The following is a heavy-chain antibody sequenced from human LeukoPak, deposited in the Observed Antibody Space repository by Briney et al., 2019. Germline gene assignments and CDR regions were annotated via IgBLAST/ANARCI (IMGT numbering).Heavy chain of an antibody. V-gene: IGHV4-39*07. Sequence: SETLSLTCTVSGGSIRSGSYYWSWIRQPPGKGLEWIGTIYYTGISYYNPSLESRVTSSLDTSKNQFSLTLNSVTAADTAVYYCVRADYNGGNPGSFDIWGRGTMVTVSS. J-gene: IGHJ3*02. CDR3: VRADYNGGNPGSFDI. CDR1: GGSIRSGSYY. D-gene: IGHD2-8*01. CDR2: IYYTGIS.